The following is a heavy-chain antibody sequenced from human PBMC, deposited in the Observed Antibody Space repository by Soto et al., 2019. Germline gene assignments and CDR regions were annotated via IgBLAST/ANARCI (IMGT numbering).Heavy chain of an antibody. CDR1: GGSISSSNW. D-gene: IGHD6-13*01. Sequence: KASETLSLTCAVSGGSISSSNWWSWVRQPPGKGLEWIGEIYHSGSTNYNPSLKSRVTISVDKSKNQFSLKLSSVTAADTAVYYCARDVAAAGGETGGMDVWGQGTTVTVSS. V-gene: IGHV4-4*02. J-gene: IGHJ6*02. CDR3: ARDVAAAGGETGGMDV. CDR2: IYHSGST.